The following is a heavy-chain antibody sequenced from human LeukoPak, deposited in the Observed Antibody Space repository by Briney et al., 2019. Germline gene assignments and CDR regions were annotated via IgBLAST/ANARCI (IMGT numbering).Heavy chain of an antibody. CDR1: GITFSRYA. J-gene: IGHJ4*02. D-gene: IGHD1-26*01. CDR3: AKDRTGGSFYFDS. V-gene: IGHV3-30*18. Sequence: GGSLRLSCAASGITFSRYAMHWVRQAPGKGLEWVAFISYDGSDKYYADSMKGRFTISRDNSKNTLSLQMSSLRAEDTAVYYCAKDRTGGSFYFDSWGQGTLVTVSS. CDR2: ISYDGSDK.